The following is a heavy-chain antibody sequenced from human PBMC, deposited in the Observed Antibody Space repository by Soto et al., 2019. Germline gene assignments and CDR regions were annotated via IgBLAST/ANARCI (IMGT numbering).Heavy chain of an antibody. D-gene: IGHD6-6*01. V-gene: IGHV3-13*01. Sequence: PGGSLRLSCAASGFTFSNYDMHWVRQPTGKGLEWVSTIGTAGDTYYPGSVKGRFTISRENAKNSLYLQMNSLRAGATAVYYCARGPYSSASEYYYYSGMDVWGQGTTVTVSS. J-gene: IGHJ6*02. CDR1: GFTFSNYD. CDR2: IGTAGDT. CDR3: ARGPYSSASEYYYYSGMDV.